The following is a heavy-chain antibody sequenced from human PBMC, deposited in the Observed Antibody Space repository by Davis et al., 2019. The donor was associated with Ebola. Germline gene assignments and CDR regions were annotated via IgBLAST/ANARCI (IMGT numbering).Heavy chain of an antibody. D-gene: IGHD5-12*01. J-gene: IGHJ6*02. CDR1: GYTFTYYA. CDR2: LNGGNGDT. CDR3: ARIRGYDYGYGMDV. V-gene: IGHV1-3*01. Sequence: ASVKVSCKASGYTFTYYAMHWMRQAPGQGLEWMGWLNGGNGDTKYSRRFQGRVTITGDTSASTAYMELSGLRSEDTATYYCARIRGYDYGYGMDVWGQGTTVTVSS.